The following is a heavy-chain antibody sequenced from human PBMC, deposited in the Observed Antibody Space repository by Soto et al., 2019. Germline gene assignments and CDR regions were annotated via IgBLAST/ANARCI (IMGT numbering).Heavy chain of an antibody. CDR1: GLTVSGKKY. CDR2: VYDLDGT. D-gene: IGHD3-9*01. J-gene: IGHJ4*02. V-gene: IGHV3-66*03. Sequence: GGSLRLSCVASGLTVSGKKYMAWVRQAPGKGPEWVSGVYDLDGTYYADSVEGRFTISRDNSKNTLYLQTSSLTTDDTAMYYCARDWETSATGLIDSWGQGTLVTVSS. CDR3: ARDWETSATGLIDS.